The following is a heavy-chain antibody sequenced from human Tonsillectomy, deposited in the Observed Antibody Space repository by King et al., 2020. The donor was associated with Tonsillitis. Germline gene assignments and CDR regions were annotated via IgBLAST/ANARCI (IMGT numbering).Heavy chain of an antibody. CDR3: ARRYCSGGRCHYYFDY. Sequence: QLVQSGAEVKKPGESLKISCKGSGYSFTSYWIGWVRQMPGKGLEWMGIIYPGDSDTRYSPSFQGQVTIKADKSISTAYLQGSSLKASDTAMYYCARRYCSGGRCHYYFDYWGQGTLVTVSS. CDR1: GYSFTSYW. V-gene: IGHV5-51*01. CDR2: IYPGDSDT. D-gene: IGHD2-15*01. J-gene: IGHJ4*02.